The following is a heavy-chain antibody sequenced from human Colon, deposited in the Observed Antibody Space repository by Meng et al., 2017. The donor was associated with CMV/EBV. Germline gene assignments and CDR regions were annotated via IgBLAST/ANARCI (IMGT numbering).Heavy chain of an antibody. J-gene: IGHJ4*02. V-gene: IGHV1-46*01. D-gene: IGHD2-15*01. CDR3: TRDIVL. CDR2: IKPSGGST. CDR1: GFTFSPQY. Sequence: QEQLVQSGAEVKKPGASVKVSCKASGFTFSPQYIHWVRQAPGQGLEWLGIIKPSGGSTGYAQKFQGRVTMTRDTSTSTVYMELSSLRSEDTAMYYCTRDIVLWGQGTLVTVSS.